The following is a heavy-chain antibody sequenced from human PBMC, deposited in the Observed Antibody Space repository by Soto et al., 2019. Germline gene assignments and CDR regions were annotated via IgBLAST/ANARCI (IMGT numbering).Heavy chain of an antibody. CDR1: GFTFSSYD. V-gene: IGHV3-13*01. Sequence: EVQLVESGGGLVQPGGSLRLSCAASGFTFSSYDMHWVRQATGKGLEWDSAIGTASDTYYPDSVKGRFTISRENAKNSLYLQMNSLRAGDTAVYYCARAVVSCSGGSCHNWFDPWGQGTLVTVSS. D-gene: IGHD2-15*01. CDR2: IGTASDT. J-gene: IGHJ5*02. CDR3: ARAVVSCSGGSCHNWFDP.